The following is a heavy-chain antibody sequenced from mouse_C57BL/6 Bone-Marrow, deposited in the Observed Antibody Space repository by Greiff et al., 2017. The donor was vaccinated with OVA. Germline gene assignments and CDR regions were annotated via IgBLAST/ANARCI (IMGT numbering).Heavy chain of an antibody. J-gene: IGHJ3*01. CDR1: GFNIKDDY. D-gene: IGHD2-12*01. Sequence: EVKLMESGAELVRPGASVKLSCTASGFNIKDDYMHWVKQRPEQGLEWIGWIDPENGDTEYASKFQGKATITADTSSNTAYLQLSSLTSEDTAVYYCTTLDSYLFAYWGQGTLVTVSA. CDR3: TTLDSYLFAY. CDR2: IDPENGDT. V-gene: IGHV14-4*01.